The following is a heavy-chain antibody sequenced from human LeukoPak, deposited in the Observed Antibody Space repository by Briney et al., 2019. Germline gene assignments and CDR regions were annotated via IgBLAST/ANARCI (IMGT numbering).Heavy chain of an antibody. V-gene: IGHV3-21*01. Sequence: KSGGSLRLSCAASGFTFSSYSMNWVRQAPGKGLEWVSSISSSRSYIYYADSVKGRFTISRDNAKNSLYLQMNSLRAEDTAVYYCASYDSSGYSEFDYWGQGTLVTVSS. D-gene: IGHD3-22*01. CDR1: GFTFSSYS. CDR2: ISSSRSYI. CDR3: ASYDSSGYSEFDY. J-gene: IGHJ4*02.